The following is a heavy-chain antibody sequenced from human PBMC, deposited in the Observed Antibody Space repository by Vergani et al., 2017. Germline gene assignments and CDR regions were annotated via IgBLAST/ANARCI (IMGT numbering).Heavy chain of an antibody. V-gene: IGHV1-18*01. J-gene: IGHJ4*02. CDR2: ISAYNGNT. CDR3: ARDLPRYDFWSGYLHIPIDY. D-gene: IGHD3-3*01. Sequence: QVQLVQSGAEVKKPGASVKVSCKASGYTSTSYGISWVRQAPGQGLEWMGWISAYNGNTNYAQKLQGRVTMTTDTSTSTAYMELRSLRSDDTAVYYCARDLPRYDFWSGYLHIPIDYWGQGTLVTVSS. CDR1: GYTSTSYG.